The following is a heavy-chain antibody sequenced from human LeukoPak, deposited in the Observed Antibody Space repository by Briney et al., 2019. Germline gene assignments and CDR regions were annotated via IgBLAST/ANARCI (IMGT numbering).Heavy chain of an antibody. CDR3: ARSRDWLLPYDAFDI. CDR1: GFTFRSYD. J-gene: IGHJ3*02. CDR2: IGTAGDT. V-gene: IGHV3-13*01. Sequence: GGSLRLSCAASGFTFRSYDMHWVRQVTGKGPEWVSAIGTAGDTYYVGSVKGRFTISRDNSKNTLYLQMNSLRAEDTAVYYCARSRDWLLPYDAFDIWGQGTMVTVSS. D-gene: IGHD3-9*01.